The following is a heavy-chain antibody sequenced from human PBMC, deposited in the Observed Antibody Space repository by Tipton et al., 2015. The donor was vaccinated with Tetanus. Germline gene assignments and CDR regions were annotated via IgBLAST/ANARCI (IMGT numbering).Heavy chain of an antibody. V-gene: IGHV5-51*01. Sequence: QLVQSGAEVSKPGESLKISCKTSGYSFTNYWIGWVRQMPGKGLEWVGIIYPGDSDTRYSPSFQGQVTISVDRSIDTAYLQWSSLKASDTAIYYCARPLTSVAFGGFAFDVWGQGTLVTVSS. J-gene: IGHJ3*01. CDR3: ARPLTSVAFGGFAFDV. CDR2: IYPGDSDT. D-gene: IGHD3-16*01. CDR1: GYSFTNYW.